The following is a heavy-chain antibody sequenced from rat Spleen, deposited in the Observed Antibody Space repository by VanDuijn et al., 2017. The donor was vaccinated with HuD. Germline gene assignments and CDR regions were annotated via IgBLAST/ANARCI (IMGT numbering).Heavy chain of an antibody. CDR1: GFTFNNYW. Sequence: EVQLVESGGGLVQPGRSLKLSCVASGFTFNNYWMTWIRQAPGKGLEWIACITHVHANTYYPNSGKGRFTISRDNAKSTLYLQINSLRSEDTATYYCTRDGCVTTVVFDYWGQGVMVTVSS. V-gene: IGHV5-31*01. CDR3: TRDGCVTTVVFDY. D-gene: IGHD1-1*01. J-gene: IGHJ2*01. CDR2: ITHVHANT.